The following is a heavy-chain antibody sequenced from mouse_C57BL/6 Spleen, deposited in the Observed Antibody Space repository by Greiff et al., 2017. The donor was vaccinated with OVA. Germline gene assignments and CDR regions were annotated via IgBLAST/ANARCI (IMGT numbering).Heavy chain of an antibody. D-gene: IGHD2-5*01. CDR3: ARVPYYSKNYYAMDY. V-gene: IGHV1-18*01. CDR2: INPNNGGT. Sequence: EVQLQQSGPELVKPGASVKIPCKASGYTFTDYNMDWVKQSHGKSLEWIGDINPNNGGTIYNQKFKGKATLTVDKSSSTAYMELRSLTSEDTAVYYCARVPYYSKNYYAMDYWGQGTSVTVSS. J-gene: IGHJ4*01. CDR1: GYTFTDYN.